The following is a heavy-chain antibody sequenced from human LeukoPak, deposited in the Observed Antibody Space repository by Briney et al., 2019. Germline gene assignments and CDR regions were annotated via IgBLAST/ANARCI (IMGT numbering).Heavy chain of an antibody. V-gene: IGHV3-30*02. CDR2: IRYDGSNK. D-gene: IGHD4-17*01. Sequence: PGGSLRLSCAASGFTFSSYGMHWVRQAPGKGLEWVAFIRYDGSNKYYADSVKGRFTISRDNAKNSLYLQMNSLRAEDTAVYYCARDTTDYANWFDPWGQGTLVTVSS. J-gene: IGHJ5*02. CDR3: ARDTTDYANWFDP. CDR1: GFTFSSYG.